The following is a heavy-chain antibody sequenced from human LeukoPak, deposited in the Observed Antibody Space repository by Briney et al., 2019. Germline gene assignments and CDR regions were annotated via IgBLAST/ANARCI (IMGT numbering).Heavy chain of an antibody. CDR3: AKDFGGWANYFDY. CDR1: GFTFSNHG. J-gene: IGHJ4*02. Sequence: PGGSLRLSCAASGFTFSNHGMHWVRQAPGKGLEWVAFIRYDGSNIHYTDSVKGRFTISRDNSKNTLYLQMNSLRAEDTAVYYCAKDFGGWANYFDYWGQGSLVTVSS. D-gene: IGHD6-19*01. CDR2: IRYDGSNI. V-gene: IGHV3-30*02.